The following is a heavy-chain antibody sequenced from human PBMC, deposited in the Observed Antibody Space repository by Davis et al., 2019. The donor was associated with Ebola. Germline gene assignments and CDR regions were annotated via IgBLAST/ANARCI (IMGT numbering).Heavy chain of an antibody. CDR3: AGIAARRVIYYYGMDV. D-gene: IGHD6-6*01. Sequence: GGSLRLSCAASGCTFSSYSTNWVRQAPGKGLECVSYISSSSSTIYYADSVKGRFTISRDNAKNSLYLQMNSLRDEDTAVYYCAGIAARRVIYYYGMDVWGQGTTVTVSS. V-gene: IGHV3-48*02. CDR1: GCTFSSYS. CDR2: ISSSSSTI. J-gene: IGHJ6*02.